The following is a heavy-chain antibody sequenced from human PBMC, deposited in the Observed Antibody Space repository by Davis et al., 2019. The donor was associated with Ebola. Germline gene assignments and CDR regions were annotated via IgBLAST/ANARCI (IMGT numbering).Heavy chain of an antibody. V-gene: IGHV4-59*01. CDR3: ARVVATWRVVDDY. CDR1: GGSISSYY. D-gene: IGHD2-21*01. CDR2: IYYSGST. Sequence: GSLRLSCTVSGGSISSYYWSWIRQPPGKGLEWIGYIYYSGSTNYNPSLKSRVTISVDTSKNQFSLMLSSVTAADTAVYYCARVVATWRVVDDYWGQGTPVTVSS. J-gene: IGHJ4*02.